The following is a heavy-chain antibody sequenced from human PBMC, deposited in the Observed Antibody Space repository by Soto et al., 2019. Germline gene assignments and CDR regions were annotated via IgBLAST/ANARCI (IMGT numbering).Heavy chain of an antibody. D-gene: IGHD3-22*01. CDR3: ARARPRDSSGYYPEY. CDR2: IIPIFGTA. J-gene: IGHJ4*02. Sequence: GASVKVSCKASGGTFSSYAISWVLQAPGQGLEWMGGIIPIFGTANYAQKFQGRVTITADESTSTAYMELSSLRSEDTAVYYCARARPRDSSGYYPEYWGQGTLVTVSS. CDR1: GGTFSSYA. V-gene: IGHV1-69*13.